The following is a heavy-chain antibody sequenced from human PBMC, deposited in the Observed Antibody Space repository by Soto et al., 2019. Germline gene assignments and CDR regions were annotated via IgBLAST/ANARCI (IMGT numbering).Heavy chain of an antibody. CDR2: IYYSKST. Sequence: QVQLQESGPGLVTPSQTLSITCTVSGGSISSGGYYWSCIRLHPGKGLEWIVYIYYSKSTYYNPSLKSRVTISLDTSKNQFSLKLTSVTAADTAVYYCARSVCPGGQGTLVTVSS. V-gene: IGHV4-31*03. CDR1: GGSISSGGYY. CDR3: ARSVCP. J-gene: IGHJ5*02.